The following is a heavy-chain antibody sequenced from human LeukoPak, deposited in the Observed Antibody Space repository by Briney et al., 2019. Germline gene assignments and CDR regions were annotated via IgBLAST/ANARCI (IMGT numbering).Heavy chain of an antibody. V-gene: IGHV4-61*02. Sequence: PSETLSLTCTVSGGSISSGSYYWSWIRQPAGKGLEWIGRIYTSGSTNYNPSLKSRVTMSVDTSKNQFSLKLSSVTAADTAVYYCARDLRQQPSPLSYYYYMDVWGKGTTVTVSS. CDR3: ARDLRQQPSPLSYYYYMDV. J-gene: IGHJ6*03. CDR2: IYTSGST. CDR1: GGSISSGSYY. D-gene: IGHD6-13*01.